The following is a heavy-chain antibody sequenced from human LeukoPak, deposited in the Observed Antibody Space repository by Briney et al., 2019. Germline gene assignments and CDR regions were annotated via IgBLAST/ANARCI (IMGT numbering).Heavy chain of an antibody. CDR1: GGSISSSSYY. CDR2: IYYSGST. CDR3: ARIGHAYGYIDY. J-gene: IGHJ4*02. V-gene: IGHV4-39*01. Sequence: SETLSLTCTVSGGSISSSSYYWGWIRQPPGKGLEWIGSIYYSGSTYYNPSLKSRVAISADTSKNQFSLKLSSVTAADTAVYYCARIGHAYGYIDYWGQGTLVTVSS. D-gene: IGHD5-18*01.